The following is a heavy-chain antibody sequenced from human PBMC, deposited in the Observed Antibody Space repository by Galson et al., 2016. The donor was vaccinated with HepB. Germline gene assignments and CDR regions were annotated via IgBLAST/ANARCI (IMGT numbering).Heavy chain of an antibody. D-gene: IGHD3-10*01. J-gene: IGHJ6*02. CDR2: INPGNGDA. V-gene: IGHV1-3*01. CDR1: GYSFTTYG. CDR3: ARERGLHGMDV. Sequence: SVKVSCKASGYSFTTYGLHWVRQASGQRLEWMGWINPGNGDAKYSEKFQGRVIITRDTSATTAYMEVSSLRSEDSAVYYCARERGLHGMDVWGQGTTVTVSS.